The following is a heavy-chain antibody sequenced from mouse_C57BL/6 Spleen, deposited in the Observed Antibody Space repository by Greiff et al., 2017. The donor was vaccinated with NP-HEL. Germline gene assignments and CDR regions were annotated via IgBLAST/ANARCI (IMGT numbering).Heavy chain of an antibody. J-gene: IGHJ4*01. D-gene: IGHD1-1*01. Sequence: DVQLVESGGGLVKPGGSLKLSCAASGFTFSSYAMSWVRQTPEKRLEWVATISDGGSYTYYPDNVKGRFTISRDNAKNNLYLQMSHLKSEDTAMYYGARDRYYYGSRYAMDYWGQGTSVTVSS. CDR1: GFTFSSYA. CDR3: ARDRYYYGSRYAMDY. V-gene: IGHV5-4*01. CDR2: ISDGGSYT.